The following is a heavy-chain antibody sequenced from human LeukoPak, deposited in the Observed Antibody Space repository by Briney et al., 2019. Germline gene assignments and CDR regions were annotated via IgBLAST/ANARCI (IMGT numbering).Heavy chain of an antibody. CDR1: GDSISSYY. V-gene: IGHV4-59*01. Sequence: SETLSLTCIVSGDSISSYYWSWIRQSPGKGLEWIGFMHHSGSADSNPSLRSRVTISMDTSKNQFSLKMSSVTAADTAVYYCARDSPFEWDVFGDSFDIWGQGTVVTVSS. CDR3: ARDSPFEWDVFGDSFDI. CDR2: MHHSGSA. J-gene: IGHJ3*02. D-gene: IGHD1-26*01.